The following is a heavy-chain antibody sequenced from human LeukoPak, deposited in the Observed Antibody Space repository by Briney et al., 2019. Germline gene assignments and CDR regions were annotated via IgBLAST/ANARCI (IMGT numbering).Heavy chain of an antibody. Sequence: SVKVSCKASGGTFSSYAISWVRQAPGQGLEWMGGIIPIFGTANYAQKFQGRVTMTRNTSISTAYMELSSLRSEDTAVYYCAIESAFDIWGQGTMVTVSS. CDR1: GGTFSSYA. CDR2: IIPIFGTA. CDR3: AIESAFDI. J-gene: IGHJ3*02. V-gene: IGHV1-69*05.